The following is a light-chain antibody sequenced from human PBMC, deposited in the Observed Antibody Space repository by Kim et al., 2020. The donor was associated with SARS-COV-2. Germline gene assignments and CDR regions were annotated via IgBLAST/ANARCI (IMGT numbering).Light chain of an antibody. V-gene: IGLV3-21*04. CDR3: QVWDTSRDQVI. CDR2: YNS. J-gene: IGLJ2*01. Sequence: AGKTATVGWGGDNMATRMVHYYQHKPGQALVLVNYYNSDRPAGIPERFAGSTSENTATLTVNGVEAEDEADYYCQVWDTSRDQVIFGGGTQLTVL. CDR1: NMATRM.